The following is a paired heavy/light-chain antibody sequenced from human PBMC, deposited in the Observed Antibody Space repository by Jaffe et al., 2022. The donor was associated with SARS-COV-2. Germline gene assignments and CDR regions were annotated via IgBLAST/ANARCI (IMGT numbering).Light chain of an antibody. Sequence: EIVLTQSPGTLSLSPGERATLSCRASQSVSSSYLAWYQQKPGQAPRLLIYGASSRATGIPDRFSGSGSGTDFTLTISRLEPEDFAVYYCQRYGSSSYTFGQGTKLEIK. CDR3: QRYGSSSYT. J-gene: IGKJ2*01. V-gene: IGKV3-20*01. CDR2: GAS. CDR1: QSVSSSY.
Heavy chain of an antibody. CDR3: ARHAFSGYNFGYTNYYYYMDV. Sequence: QLQESGPGLVKPSETLSLTCTVSGGSTSSSNYFWGWIRQPPGKGLEWIGSIYYSGSTYYSPSLKSRVTISLDTSKNQFSLNLSSVTAADTAVYYCARHAFSGYNFGYTNYYYYMDVWGKGTTVTVSS. J-gene: IGHJ6*03. D-gene: IGHD5-18*01. CDR1: GGSTSSSNYF. V-gene: IGHV4-39*01. CDR2: IYYSGST.